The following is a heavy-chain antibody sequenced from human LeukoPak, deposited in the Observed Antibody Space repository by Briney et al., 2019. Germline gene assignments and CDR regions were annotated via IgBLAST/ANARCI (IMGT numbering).Heavy chain of an antibody. V-gene: IGHV3-48*03. Sequence: GGSLRVSCAASGFTFSSNEMNCVRQAPGKGLEWVSYISSSGSTIYYADSVKGRFTISRDNAKNSLYLQMNSLRAEDTAVYYCARELRDIVATTFEYWGQGTLVTVSS. CDR3: ARELRDIVATTFEY. CDR2: ISSSGSTI. CDR1: GFTFSSNE. D-gene: IGHD5-12*01. J-gene: IGHJ4*02.